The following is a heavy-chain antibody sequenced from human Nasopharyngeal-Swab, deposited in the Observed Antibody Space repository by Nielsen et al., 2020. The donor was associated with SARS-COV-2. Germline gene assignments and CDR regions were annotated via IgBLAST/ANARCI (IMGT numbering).Heavy chain of an antibody. CDR2: INHSGST. V-gene: IGHV4-34*01. CDR3: ARGRYSSSWYGLIWYFDL. J-gene: IGHJ2*01. CDR1: GGSFSGYY. Sequence: GSLRLSCAVYGGSFSGYYWSWIRQPPGKGLEWIGEINHSGSTNYNPSLKSRVTISVDTSKHQFSLKLSSVTAADTAVYYCARGRYSSSWYGLIWYFDLWGRGTLVTVSS. D-gene: IGHD6-13*01.